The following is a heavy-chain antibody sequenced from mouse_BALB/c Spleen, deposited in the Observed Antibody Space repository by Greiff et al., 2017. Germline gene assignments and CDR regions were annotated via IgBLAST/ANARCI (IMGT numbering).Heavy chain of an antibody. CDR1: GFTFSSYA. CDR3: ARQRSRGDDAMDY. V-gene: IGHV5-6-5*01. J-gene: IGHJ4*01. CDR2: ISSGGST. D-gene: IGHD1-1*01. Sequence: EVKLVESGGGLVKPGGSLKLSCAASGFTFSSYAMPWVRQTPEKRLEWVASISSGGSTYYPDSVKGRFTISRDNARNIMSLQMSRMRSEDTAMYYCARQRSRGDDAMDYWGQGTSVTVSA.